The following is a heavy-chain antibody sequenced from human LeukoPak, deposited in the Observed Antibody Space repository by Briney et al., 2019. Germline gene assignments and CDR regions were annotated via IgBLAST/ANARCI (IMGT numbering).Heavy chain of an antibody. D-gene: IGHD4-17*01. CDR1: GFTFSSYA. V-gene: IGHV3-30-3*01. CDR2: ISYDGSNK. Sequence: PGGSLRLSCAASGFTFSSYAMHWVRQAPGKGLEWVAVISYDGSNKYYADSVKGRFTISRDNSKNTLYLQMNSLRAEDTAVYYCAKDSHYGDSLYNWFDPWGQGTLVTVSS. J-gene: IGHJ5*02. CDR3: AKDSHYGDSLYNWFDP.